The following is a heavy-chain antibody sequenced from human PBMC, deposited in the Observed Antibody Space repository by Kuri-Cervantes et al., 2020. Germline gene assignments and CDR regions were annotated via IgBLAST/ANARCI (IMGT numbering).Heavy chain of an antibody. J-gene: IGHJ4*02. D-gene: IGHD6-19*01. CDR3: ARLSSSGWYYFDY. CDR2: IFHSGNT. Sequence: GSLRLSCAVSGGSISSSFWWSWVRQPPGKGLEWIGEIFHSGNTNYNPSLKSRVTISVDKSKNQFSLKVSSVTAADTAVYYCARLSSSGWYYFDYWGQGTLVTVSS. CDR1: GGSISSSFW. V-gene: IGHV4-4*02.